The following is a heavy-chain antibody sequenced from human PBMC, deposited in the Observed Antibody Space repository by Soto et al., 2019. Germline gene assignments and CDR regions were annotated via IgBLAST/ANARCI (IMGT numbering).Heavy chain of an antibody. J-gene: IGHJ6*02. CDR3: ARDQSGRYYYYGMDV. V-gene: IGHV3-21*01. CDR1: GFTFSSYS. Sequence: LRLSCAASGFTFSSYSMNWVRQAPGKGLEWVSSISSSSSYIYYADSVKGRFTISRDNAKNSLYLQMNSLRAEDTAVYYCARDQSGRYYYYGMDVWGQGTTVTVSS. CDR2: ISSSSSYI.